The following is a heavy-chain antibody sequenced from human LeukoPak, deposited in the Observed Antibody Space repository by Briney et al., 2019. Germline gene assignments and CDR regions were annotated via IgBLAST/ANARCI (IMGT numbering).Heavy chain of an antibody. Sequence: GGSLRLSCAASGFTVSSNYMSWVRQAPGKGLEWVSVIYSGGSTYYADSVKGRFTISRDNSKNTLYLQMNSLRAEDTAVYYCARDALWFGDGGMDVWGQGTTVTVSS. CDR3: ARDALWFGDGGMDV. D-gene: IGHD3-10*01. J-gene: IGHJ6*02. CDR1: GFTVSSNY. V-gene: IGHV3-53*01. CDR2: IYSGGST.